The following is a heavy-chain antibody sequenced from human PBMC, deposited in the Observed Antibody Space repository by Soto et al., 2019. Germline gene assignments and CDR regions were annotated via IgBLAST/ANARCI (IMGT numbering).Heavy chain of an antibody. CDR2: IYPGDSDT. Sequence: GESLKISCKGSGYSFTSYWIGWVRQMPGKGLEWMGIIYPGDSDTRYSPSFQGQVTISADKSISTAYLQWSSLKSSDTAMYNYERPESGYSYGFADVWGQGTRVTVSS. V-gene: IGHV5-51*01. D-gene: IGHD5-18*01. J-gene: IGHJ6*02. CDR3: ERPESGYSYGFADV. CDR1: GYSFTSYW.